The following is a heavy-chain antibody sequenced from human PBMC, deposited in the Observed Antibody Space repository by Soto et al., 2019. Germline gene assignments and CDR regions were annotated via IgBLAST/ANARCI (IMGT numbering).Heavy chain of an antibody. CDR2: ISYDGSNK. J-gene: IGHJ4*02. V-gene: IGHV3-30*18. D-gene: IGHD3-22*01. Sequence: GGSLRLSCAASGFTFSSYGMHWVRQAPGKGLEWVAVISYDGSNKYYADSVKGRFTISRDNSKNTLYLQMNSLRAEDTAVYYCAKTGYDGSGWHFDYWGQGTLVTVS. CDR1: GFTFSSYG. CDR3: AKTGYDGSGWHFDY.